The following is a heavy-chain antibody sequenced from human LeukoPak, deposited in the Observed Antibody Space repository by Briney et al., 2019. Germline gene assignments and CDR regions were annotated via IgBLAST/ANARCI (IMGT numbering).Heavy chain of an antibody. V-gene: IGHV4-34*01. CDR2: INHSGST. Sequence: SETLSLTCAVYGGSFSGYYWSWIRQPPGKGLEWIGEINHSGSTNYNPSLKSRVTISVDTSKNQFSLKLSSVTAADTAVYYCARVGYCGGGSCGYFQHWGQGTLVTVSS. D-gene: IGHD2-15*01. CDR1: GGSFSGYY. CDR3: ARVGYCGGGSCGYFQH. J-gene: IGHJ1*01.